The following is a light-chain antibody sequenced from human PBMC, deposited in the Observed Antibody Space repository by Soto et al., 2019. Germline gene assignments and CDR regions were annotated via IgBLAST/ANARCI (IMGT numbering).Light chain of an antibody. V-gene: IGKV1-33*01. CDR2: DAS. CDR3: QQYGSSPYT. CDR1: QNINNY. Sequence: DIQMTQSPSSLSASVGDRVTITCQASQNINNYLNWYQHKPGRAPKLLIYDASNLEAGVPSRFRGSGAGTDFTFTISRLQPEDIAVYYCQQYGSSPYTFGQGTKLEIK. J-gene: IGKJ2*01.